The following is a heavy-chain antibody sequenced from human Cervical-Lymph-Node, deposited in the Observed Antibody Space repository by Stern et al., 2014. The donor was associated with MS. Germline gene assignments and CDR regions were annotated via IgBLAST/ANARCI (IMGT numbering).Heavy chain of an antibody. J-gene: IGHJ6*02. D-gene: IGHD1-1*01. V-gene: IGHV1-69*01. Sequence: VQLVQSGAEVKKPGSSVRVSCTASGDTFINFAISWVRQAPGQGLEWMGGIIPILGTIEYAQKFQGRVTITADESATTGYMEVNSLRSEDTAVYYCARDNDDNGMDVWGQGTTVTVSS. CDR1: GDTFINFA. CDR2: IIPILGTI. CDR3: ARDNDDNGMDV.